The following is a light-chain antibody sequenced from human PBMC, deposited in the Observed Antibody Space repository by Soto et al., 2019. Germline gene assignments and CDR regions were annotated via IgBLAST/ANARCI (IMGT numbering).Light chain of an antibody. CDR2: GAS. CDR3: QQFGSSPGFT. Sequence: EIVLTQSPGTLSLSPGERATLSCRASQSINNRYLAWYQQKPGQAPRLLIYGASSRATGIPDRFIGSGSGTAFTLTTSRLEPEDFAVYYCQQFGSSPGFTFGPGTKVDIK. V-gene: IGKV3-20*01. J-gene: IGKJ3*01. CDR1: QSINNRY.